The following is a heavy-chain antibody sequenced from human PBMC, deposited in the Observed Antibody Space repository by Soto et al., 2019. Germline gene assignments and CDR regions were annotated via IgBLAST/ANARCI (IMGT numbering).Heavy chain of an antibody. CDR1: GFTFSAFG. J-gene: IGHJ4*02. CDR2: ISNDGNHE. Sequence: QVQLVESGGGVVQPGRSLRLSCAASGFTFSAFGMHWVRQAPGKGLEWVAVISNDGNHEYYADSVKGRFSISRDNSKNTFYLQMNSLSSEDTAVYFGAKTITTFGGSSTGRGALLDYWGQGILVTVSS. CDR3: AKTITTFGGSSTGRGALLDY. V-gene: IGHV3-30*18. D-gene: IGHD3-3*01.